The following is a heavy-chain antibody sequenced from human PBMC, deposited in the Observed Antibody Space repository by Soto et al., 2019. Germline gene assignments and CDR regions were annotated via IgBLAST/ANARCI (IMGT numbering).Heavy chain of an antibody. V-gene: IGHV1-2*04. CDR1: GYTFTGYY. CDR2: INPNSGGT. D-gene: IGHD6-6*01. J-gene: IGHJ6*02. Sequence: SVKVCCKASGYTFTGYYMHWVRQAPGQGLEWMGWINPNSGGTNYAQKFQGWVTMTRDTSISTAYMELSRLRSDDTAVYYCARDGLSIAARPRFYGMDVWGQGTTVTVSS. CDR3: ARDGLSIAARPRFYGMDV.